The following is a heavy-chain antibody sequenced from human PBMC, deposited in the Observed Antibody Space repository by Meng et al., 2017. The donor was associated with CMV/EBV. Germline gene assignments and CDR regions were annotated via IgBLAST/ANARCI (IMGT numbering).Heavy chain of an antibody. CDR1: GFPFSGYC. J-gene: IGHJ4*02. Sequence: QGGLGGAGGGVVPPGGSLGLCCAGSGFPFSGYCMHWGRQAPGKGLEWVAFIRYDGSNKYYADSVKGRFTISRDNSKNTLYLQMNSLRAEDTAVYYCAKIPAARFDYWGQGTLVTVSS. CDR3: AKIPAARFDY. CDR2: IRYDGSNK. D-gene: IGHD2-2*01. V-gene: IGHV3-30*02.